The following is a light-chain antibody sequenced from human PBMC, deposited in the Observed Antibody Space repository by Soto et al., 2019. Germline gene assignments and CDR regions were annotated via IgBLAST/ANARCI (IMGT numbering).Light chain of an antibody. CDR1: SSDVGAYNY. CDR2: DVN. V-gene: IGLV2-11*01. Sequence: QSVLTQPRSVSGSPGQSVTISCTGSSSDVGAYNYVSWYQHNTGKAPKLLIYDVNKRPSGVPDRFSVSKFGNTASLAISGLQADDEATFYCCSYAGSYDYVFXTGTKVTVL. CDR3: CSYAGSYDYV. J-gene: IGLJ1*01.